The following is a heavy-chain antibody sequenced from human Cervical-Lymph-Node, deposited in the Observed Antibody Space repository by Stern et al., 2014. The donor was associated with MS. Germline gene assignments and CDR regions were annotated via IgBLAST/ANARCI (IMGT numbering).Heavy chain of an antibody. J-gene: IGHJ6*02. CDR3: ARGELKEGLVRGMDV. CDR2: IIPIVCTA. V-gene: IGHV1-69*01. D-gene: IGHD1-26*01. CDR1: GGTFSSYA. Sequence: VQLVESGAEVKKPGSSVKVSCKASGGTFSSYAISWVRQAPGQGLEWLGGIIPIVCTANYAQKFQGRVTITADESTSTAYMELSSLRSEDTAVYYCARGELKEGLVRGMDVWGQGTTVTVSS.